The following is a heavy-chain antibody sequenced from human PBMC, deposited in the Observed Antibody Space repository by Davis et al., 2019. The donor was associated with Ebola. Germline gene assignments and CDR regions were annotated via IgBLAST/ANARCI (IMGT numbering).Heavy chain of an antibody. J-gene: IGHJ3*02. CDR1: GFTFSGSA. V-gene: IGHV3-73*01. Sequence: GESLKISCAASGFTFSGSAMHWVRQASGKGLEWVGRIRSKANSYATAYAASVKGRFTISRDDSKNTLYLQMNSLRAEDTAVYYCARWAIRSSTSCYTGSCDAFDIWGQGTMVTVSS. D-gene: IGHD2-2*02. CDR2: IRSKANSYAT. CDR3: ARWAIRSSTSCYTGSCDAFDI.